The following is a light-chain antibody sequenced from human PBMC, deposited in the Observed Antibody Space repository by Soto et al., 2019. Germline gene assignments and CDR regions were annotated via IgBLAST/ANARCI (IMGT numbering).Light chain of an antibody. J-gene: IGKJ1*01. V-gene: IGKV4-1*01. Sequence: DIVMTQSPDSLAVSLGERATINCKSSQSVLYSSNNKNYLAWYRQKPGQPPKLLIYWASTRAFGVPDLFSGSGSGRDFTLTISSLQAEDVAVYYCHQYYSTPWTFFLGTKVEIK. CDR3: HQYYSTPWT. CDR1: QSVLYSSNNKNY. CDR2: WAS.